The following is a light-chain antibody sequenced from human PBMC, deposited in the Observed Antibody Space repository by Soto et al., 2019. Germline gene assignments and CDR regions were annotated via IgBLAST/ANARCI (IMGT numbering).Light chain of an antibody. CDR1: SSNNGAGYD. J-gene: IGLJ1*01. Sequence: QSVLTQPPSVSGAPGQRVTISCTGSSSNNGAGYDVHWYQQLPGTAPKLLIYGNSNGPSGVPDRFSGSKSGTSASLAITGLQAEDEADYYCQSYDSSLSGYVFGTGTKVTV. CDR2: GNS. CDR3: QSYDSSLSGYV. V-gene: IGLV1-40*01.